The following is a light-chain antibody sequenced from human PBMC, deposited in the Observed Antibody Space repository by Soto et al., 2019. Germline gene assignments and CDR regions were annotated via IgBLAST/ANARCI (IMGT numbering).Light chain of an antibody. Sequence: EHGLTQSPGTLCLSAGERADLSGRASQSVSSSYLAWSQQKPSQAPRLLIYGASSRATGIPDRFSGSGSGTDFTLTISRLEPEDFAVYYCQQYGSSPGKFGQGTKVDIK. J-gene: IGKJ1*01. CDR3: QQYGSSPGK. V-gene: IGKV3-20*01. CDR2: GAS. CDR1: QSVSSSY.